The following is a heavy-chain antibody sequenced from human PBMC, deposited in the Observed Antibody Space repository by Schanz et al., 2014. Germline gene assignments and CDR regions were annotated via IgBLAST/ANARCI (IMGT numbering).Heavy chain of an antibody. V-gene: IGHV3-30*03. CDR1: GFSFSSYS. CDR3: ARDRGYCSGGSCLTFDY. J-gene: IGHJ4*02. CDR2: ISYDGSNK. D-gene: IGHD2-15*01. Sequence: QVQLLQFGGGVVQPGRSLRLSCSASGFSFSSYSMNWVRQAPGKGLEWVAVISYDGSNKYYADPVKGRFTISRDNSKNTLYLQMNTLRAEDTAVYYCARDRGYCSGGSCLTFDYWGQGTLVTVSS.